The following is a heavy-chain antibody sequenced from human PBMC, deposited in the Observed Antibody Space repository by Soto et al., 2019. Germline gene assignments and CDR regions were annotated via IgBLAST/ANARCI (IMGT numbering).Heavy chain of an antibody. CDR1: GYSFAGYW. D-gene: IGHD3-22*01. CDR2: IDPSDSQT. J-gene: IGHJ4*02. V-gene: IGHV5-10-1*01. CDR3: ARQIYDSDTGPNFQYYFDS. Sequence: TGESLKISCKGSGYSFAGYWITWVRQKPGKGLEWMGRIDPSDSQTYYSPSFRGHVTISVTKSITTVFLQWSSLRASDTAMYYCARQIYDSDTGPNFQYYFDSWGQGTPVIVSS.